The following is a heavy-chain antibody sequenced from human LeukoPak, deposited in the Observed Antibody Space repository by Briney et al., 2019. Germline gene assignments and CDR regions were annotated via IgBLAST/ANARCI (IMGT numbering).Heavy chain of an antibody. J-gene: IGHJ5*02. CDR2: INSDGSST. D-gene: IGHD3-16*01. V-gene: IGHV3-74*01. CDR3: AKRGSVSGGPFWFDP. Sequence: PGGSLRLSCAASGFTFSSYWMHWVRQAPGKGLVWVSRINSDGSSTNYADSVKGRFTISRDNAKNTLYLEMNSLRAEDTAVYYCAKRGSVSGGPFWFDPWGQGTLVTVSS. CDR1: GFTFSSYW.